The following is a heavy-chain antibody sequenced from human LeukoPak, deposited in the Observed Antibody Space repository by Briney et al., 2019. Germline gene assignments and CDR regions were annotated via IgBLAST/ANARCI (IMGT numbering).Heavy chain of an antibody. J-gene: IGHJ6*02. CDR3: ARGIRIYYGMDV. CDR2: IYYSGST. Sequence: SETLSLTCTVSGGSMSSYYWSWIRQPPGKGLEWIGYIYYSGSTNYNPSLKSRVTISVDTSKNQFSLKLSSVTAADTAVYYCARGIRIYYGMDVWGQGTTVTVSS. V-gene: IGHV4-59*01. CDR1: GGSMSSYY.